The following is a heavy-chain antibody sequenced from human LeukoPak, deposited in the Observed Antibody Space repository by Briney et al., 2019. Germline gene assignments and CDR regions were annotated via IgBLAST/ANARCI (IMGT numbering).Heavy chain of an antibody. Sequence: GGSLRLSCAASGFTFSSYSMNWVRQAPGKGLEWVSSISSSSSYIYYTDSVKGRFTISRDNAKNSLYLQMNSLRAEDTAVYYCAREYCSSTSCYTLNYFDYWGQGTLVTVSS. D-gene: IGHD2-2*02. CDR1: GFTFSSYS. CDR2: ISSSSSYI. J-gene: IGHJ4*02. CDR3: AREYCSSTSCYTLNYFDY. V-gene: IGHV3-21*01.